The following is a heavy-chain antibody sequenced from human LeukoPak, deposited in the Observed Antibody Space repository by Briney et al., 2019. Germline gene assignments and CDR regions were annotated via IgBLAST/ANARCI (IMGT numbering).Heavy chain of an antibody. Sequence: KPSETLSLTCAVYGGSFSGYYWSWILQPPGKGLEWIGEINHSGSTNYNPTLKSRVTISVDTSKNQFSLKLSSVTAADTAVYYCARGGYSYGYISWFDPWGQGTLVTVSS. D-gene: IGHD5-18*01. J-gene: IGHJ5*02. CDR2: INHSGST. CDR1: GGSFSGYY. V-gene: IGHV4-34*01. CDR3: ARGGYSYGYISWFDP.